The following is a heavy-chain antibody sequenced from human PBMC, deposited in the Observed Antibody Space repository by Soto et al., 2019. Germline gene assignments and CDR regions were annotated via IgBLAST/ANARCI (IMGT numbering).Heavy chain of an antibody. CDR2: IRSKAYGGTT. D-gene: IGHD3-22*01. CDR1: GFTFGDYV. V-gene: IGHV3-49*03. Sequence: GGSLRLSCTASGFTFGDYVMSWFRQAPGKGLEWVGFIRSKAYGGTTYYAASVKGRFTISRDDSKSIAYLQMNSLKTEDTAVYYCTTNYYDSSGYDNWFDPWGQGTLVTVLL. J-gene: IGHJ5*02. CDR3: TTNYYDSSGYDNWFDP.